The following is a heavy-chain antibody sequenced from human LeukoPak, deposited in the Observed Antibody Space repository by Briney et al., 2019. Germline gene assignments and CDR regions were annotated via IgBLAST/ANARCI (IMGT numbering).Heavy chain of an antibody. D-gene: IGHD3-3*01. CDR3: ARGSYDFWSGYDY. CDR2: IYTSGST. V-gene: IGHV4-61*02. J-gene: IGHJ4*02. CDR1: GGSISSGSYY. Sequence: PSETLSLTRTVSGGSISSGSYYWSWIRQPAGKGLEWIGRIYTSGSTNYNPSLKSRVTISVDTSKNQFSLKLSSVTAADTAVYYCARGSYDFWSGYDYWGQGTLVTVSS.